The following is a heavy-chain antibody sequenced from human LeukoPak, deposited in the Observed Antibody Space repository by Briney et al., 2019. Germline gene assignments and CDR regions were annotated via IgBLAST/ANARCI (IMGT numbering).Heavy chain of an antibody. CDR3: ARSRREDGWFDP. Sequence: GGSLRLSCAASGFTFSSYSMNWVRQAPGKGLEWVSSISSSSSYIYYADSVKGRFTISRDNAKNSLYLQMNSLRAEDTAVYYCARSRREDGWFDPWGQGTLVTVSS. CDR2: ISSSSSYI. V-gene: IGHV3-21*01. J-gene: IGHJ5*02. CDR1: GFTFSSYS.